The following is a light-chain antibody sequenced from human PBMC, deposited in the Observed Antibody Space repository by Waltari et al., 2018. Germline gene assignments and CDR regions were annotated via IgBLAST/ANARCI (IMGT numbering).Light chain of an antibody. Sequence: DIVMTQSPDSLAVSLGERATINCKSSQSVLHNSKNKNSLAWYQHKPGQPPKLLIYWASTRESGVPDRFSGSGYGTDFTLTISSLQAEDVAFYYCQQYYDTPFTFGPGTKVDIK. CDR2: WAS. V-gene: IGKV4-1*01. CDR3: QQYYDTPFT. CDR1: QSVLHNSKNKNS. J-gene: IGKJ3*01.